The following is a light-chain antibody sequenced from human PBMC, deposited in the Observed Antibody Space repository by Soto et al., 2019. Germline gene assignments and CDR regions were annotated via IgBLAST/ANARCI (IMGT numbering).Light chain of an antibody. Sequence: DIQMTQSPSTLSASVGDRVTITCRASQSMSSWLAWYQQKPGKAPKLLIYDASSLESGVPSRFSGSGSGTEFTLTISSLQPDDFATYYRQKYNTYPLTFGGGTKVEIK. J-gene: IGKJ4*01. CDR2: DAS. V-gene: IGKV1-5*01. CDR1: QSMSSW. CDR3: QKYNTYPLT.